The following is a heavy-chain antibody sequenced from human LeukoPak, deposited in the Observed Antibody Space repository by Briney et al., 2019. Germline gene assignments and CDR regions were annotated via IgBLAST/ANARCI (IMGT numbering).Heavy chain of an antibody. D-gene: IGHD1-1*01. CDR3: ARGATDYYYYYMDV. J-gene: IGHJ6*03. Sequence: GASVKVSCMASGYTFTGYYMHWVRQAPGQGLEWMGWINPNSGGTNYAQKFQGRVTMTRDTSISTAYMELSRLRSDDTAVYYCARGATDYYYYYMDVWGKGTTVTVSS. CDR2: INPNSGGT. CDR1: GYTFTGYY. V-gene: IGHV1-2*02.